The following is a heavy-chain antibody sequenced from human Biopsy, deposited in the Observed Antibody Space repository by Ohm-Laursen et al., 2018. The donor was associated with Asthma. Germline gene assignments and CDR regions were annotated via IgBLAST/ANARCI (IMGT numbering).Heavy chain of an antibody. CDR1: GFTFSTYD. D-gene: IGHD4-23*01. V-gene: IGHV3-30*03. Sequence: SLGLSCAATGFTFSTYDIHWVRQAPGKGLEWVAVISYDGGNKFYGDSVKGRFTLSRDNSRNTLYLQMNSLRVEDTAIYYCARTHERWTSIQDDALDIWGQGTMVIVSS. CDR2: ISYDGGNK. CDR3: ARTHERWTSIQDDALDI. J-gene: IGHJ3*02.